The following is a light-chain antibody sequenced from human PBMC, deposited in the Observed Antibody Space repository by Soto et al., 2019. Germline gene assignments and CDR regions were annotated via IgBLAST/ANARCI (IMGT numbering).Light chain of an antibody. V-gene: IGKV3-20*01. CDR1: QSVSSNY. J-gene: IGKJ2*01. CDR3: HHYGNSPPNT. CDR2: GAS. Sequence: EIVLTQSPGTLSLSPGERATLSCRASQSVSSNYLAWYQQRPGQAPRVLIYGASSRATGTPDRFSGSGSGTDFTLTISRLEPEDFAVYFCHHYGNSPPNTFGQGTKVDIK.